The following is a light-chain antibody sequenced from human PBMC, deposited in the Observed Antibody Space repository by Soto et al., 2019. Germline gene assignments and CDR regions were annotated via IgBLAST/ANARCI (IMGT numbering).Light chain of an antibody. J-gene: IGKJ5*01. CDR3: QQFNNYPPIT. V-gene: IGKV1D-13*01. CDR1: QGISSA. CDR2: DAS. Sequence: AIQLTQSPSSLSASVGDRVTITCRASQGISSALAWYQQKPGKAPKLLIYDASSLESGVPSRFNGSGSGTDFTLTISSLQPEDFATYYCQQFNNYPPITFGQGTRLEIK.